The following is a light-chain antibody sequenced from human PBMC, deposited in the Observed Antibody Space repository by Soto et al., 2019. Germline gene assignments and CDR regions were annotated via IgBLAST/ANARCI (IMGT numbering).Light chain of an antibody. CDR3: AAWDDSVNGVV. CDR1: SSNIGSNT. V-gene: IGLV1-44*01. Sequence: SVLTQSPSVSGTPGQRVTISCSGSSSNIGSNTVNWYQQLPGTAPKLLIYTINQRPSGVPDRFSGSKSGTSASLAISGLQSEDEADYYCAAWDDSVNGVVFGGGTKLTVL. J-gene: IGLJ2*01. CDR2: TIN.